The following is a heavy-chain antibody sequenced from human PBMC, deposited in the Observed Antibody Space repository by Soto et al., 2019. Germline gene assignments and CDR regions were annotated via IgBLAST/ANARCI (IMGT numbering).Heavy chain of an antibody. CDR2: IYPGDSET. CDR3: ARVRSGYYPPHIDY. Sequence: GESLKISCTGIGYSFTSYWIGWVRQMPGKALEWMGIIYPGDSETRYSPSFQGQVTISVDKSITTAYLQWTSLQASDTAVYYCARVRSGYYPPHIDYWGQGTLVTVSS. V-gene: IGHV5-51*01. D-gene: IGHD3-3*01. J-gene: IGHJ4*02. CDR1: GYSFTSYW.